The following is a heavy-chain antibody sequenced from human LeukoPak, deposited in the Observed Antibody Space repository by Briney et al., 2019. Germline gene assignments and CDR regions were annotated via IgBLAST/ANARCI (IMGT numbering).Heavy chain of an antibody. CDR2: INPNSGVT. CDR1: GYTFTGYY. J-gene: IGHJ4*02. Sequence: ASVKVSCKASGYTFTGYYMHWVRQAPGQGLEWMGWINPNSGVTYYAQKFQGRVSMTRDTSISTAYMAVSRLRSDDSALYYCARLSTPNLYYFDYWGQGTLVTVYS. CDR3: ARLSTPNLYYFDY. V-gene: IGHV1-2*02. D-gene: IGHD3-16*02.